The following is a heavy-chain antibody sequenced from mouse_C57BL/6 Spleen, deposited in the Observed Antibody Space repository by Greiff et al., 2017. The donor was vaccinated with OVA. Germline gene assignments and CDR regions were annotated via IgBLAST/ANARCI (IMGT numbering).Heavy chain of an antibody. Sequence: EVQVVESGGGLVKPGGSLKLSCAASGFTFSSYAMSWVRQTPEKRLEWVATISDGGSYTYYPDNVKGRFTISRDNAKNNLYLQMSHLKSEDTAMYYCASLDWDDYAMDYWGQGTSVTVSS. J-gene: IGHJ4*01. CDR1: GFTFSSYA. CDR3: ASLDWDDYAMDY. CDR2: ISDGGSYT. V-gene: IGHV5-4*01. D-gene: IGHD4-1*01.